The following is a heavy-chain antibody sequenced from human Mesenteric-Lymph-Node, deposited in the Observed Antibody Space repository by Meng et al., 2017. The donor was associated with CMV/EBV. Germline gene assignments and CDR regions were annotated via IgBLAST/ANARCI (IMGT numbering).Heavy chain of an antibody. D-gene: IGHD6-13*01. Sequence: GESLKISCAASAFTFSSYTMSWVRQAPGKGLEWVSGIGGSATSTYYADSVKGRFTISRDNSKNTLYLQMNSLRAEDTAVYYCARATDYSSSWYTLDYWGQGTLVTVSS. V-gene: IGHV3-23*01. J-gene: IGHJ4*02. CDR3: ARATDYSSSWYTLDY. CDR2: IGGSATST. CDR1: AFTFSSYT.